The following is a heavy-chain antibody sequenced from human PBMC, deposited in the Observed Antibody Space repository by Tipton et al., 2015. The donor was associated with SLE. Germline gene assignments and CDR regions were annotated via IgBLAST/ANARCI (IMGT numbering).Heavy chain of an antibody. CDR2: IYYSGST. V-gene: IGHV4-31*03. J-gene: IGHJ4*02. CDR1: GGSISSGGYY. CDR3: ARDSSGYSIFFDY. D-gene: IGHD3-22*01. Sequence: TLSLTCTVSGGSISSGGYYWSWIRQHPGKGLEWIGYIYYSGSTNYNPSLKSRVTISVDTSKNQFSLKLSSVTAADTAVYYCARDSSGYSIFFDYWGQGTLVTVSS.